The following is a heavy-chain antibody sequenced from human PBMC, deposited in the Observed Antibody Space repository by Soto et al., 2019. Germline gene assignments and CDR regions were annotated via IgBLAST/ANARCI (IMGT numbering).Heavy chain of an antibody. CDR3: ARGGQGGWYSSGDAVSWFDP. CDR2: MNPNSGNT. V-gene: IGHV1-8*01. D-gene: IGHD6-19*01. CDR1: GYTFTSYD. Sequence: QVQLVQSGAEVKKPGASVKVSCKASGYTFTSYDINWVRQATGQGLEWMGWMNPNSGNTGYAQKFQGRVTMTRNTSRRTAYMGRRSLRSEATAVYYCARGGQGGWYSSGDAVSWFDPWGQGTLVTVSS. J-gene: IGHJ5*02.